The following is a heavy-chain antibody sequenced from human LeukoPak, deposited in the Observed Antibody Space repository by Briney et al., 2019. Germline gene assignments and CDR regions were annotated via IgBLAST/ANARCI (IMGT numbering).Heavy chain of an antibody. CDR2: IIPIFGTA. CDR3: ARGYYDSSGFYFDY. CDR1: GGTFSSYA. J-gene: IGHJ4*02. D-gene: IGHD3-22*01. V-gene: IGHV1-69*05. Sequence: VASVKVSCKASGGTFSSYAISWVRQAPGQGLEWMGGIIPIFGTANYAQKFQGRVTITTDESTSTAYMELSSLRSEDTAVYYCARGYYDSSGFYFDYWGQGTLVTASS.